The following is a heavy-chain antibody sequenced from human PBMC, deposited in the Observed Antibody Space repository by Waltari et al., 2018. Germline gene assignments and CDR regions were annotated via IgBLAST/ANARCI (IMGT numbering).Heavy chain of an antibody. CDR1: GLTFSSHW. CDR2: INGDGRST. D-gene: IGHD3-3*01. CDR3: VSGESGFAI. V-gene: IGHV3-74*01. Sequence: EVQVVESGGGLVQPGGSLRPSCGAPGLTFSSHWMHWVRQAPGKGLVWVSRINGDGRSTSYADSVKGRFTISRDNAKNTVYLQMDSLRAEDTAVYYCVSGESGFAIRGQGSLVTVSS. J-gene: IGHJ4*02.